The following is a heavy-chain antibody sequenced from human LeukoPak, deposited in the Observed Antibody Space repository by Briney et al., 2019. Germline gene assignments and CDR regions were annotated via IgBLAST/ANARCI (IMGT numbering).Heavy chain of an antibody. CDR3: ARLSRGLQLEPPYYYYYYMDV. D-gene: IGHD1-1*01. CDR1: GGSINNYY. Sequence: SETLSLTCTVSGGSINNYYWGWIRQPPGKGLEWIGSIYYSGNTYYNPSLKSRVTISVDTSNNQFSLRLSSVTAADTAVYYCARLSRGLQLEPPYYYYYYMDVWGKGTTVTISS. J-gene: IGHJ6*03. V-gene: IGHV4-39*01. CDR2: IYYSGNT.